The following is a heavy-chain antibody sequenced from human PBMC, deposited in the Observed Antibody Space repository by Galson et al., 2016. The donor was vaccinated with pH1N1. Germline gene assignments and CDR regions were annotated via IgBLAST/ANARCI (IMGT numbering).Heavy chain of an antibody. CDR2: ISSSGST. J-gene: IGHJ2*01. CDR1: GGSISDYY. V-gene: IGHV4-4*07. D-gene: IGHD4-17*01. Sequence: TLSLTCTVSGGSISDYYLNWIRQPAGKGLEYIGRISSSGSTNYNPSLKSRVIMSVDMAKNQFSLNLNSVTAADTAVYYCARSTVTTFSDRWGRGTLVTVSS. CDR3: ARSTVTTFSDR.